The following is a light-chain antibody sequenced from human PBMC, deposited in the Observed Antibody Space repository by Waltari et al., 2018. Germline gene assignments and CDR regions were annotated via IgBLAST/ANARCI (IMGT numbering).Light chain of an antibody. CDR2: RSH. CDR3: ATWDDSLTAWV. V-gene: IGLV1-47*01. Sequence: QSVLAQPPSASETPGQRVTISCSGRSSHTGRNYISWYQQLPGTAPKLLIYRSHERPSGVPERFSGSKSGTSASLAISGLRSEDEADYYCATWDDSLTAWVFGGGTKVTVV. CDR1: SSHTGRNY. J-gene: IGLJ3*02.